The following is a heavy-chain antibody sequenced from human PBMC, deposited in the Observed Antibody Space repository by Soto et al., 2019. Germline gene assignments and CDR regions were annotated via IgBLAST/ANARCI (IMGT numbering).Heavy chain of an antibody. Sequence: GASVKVSCKASGYIYTDFYVHWLRQAPGQGLEWMGWINPNSGGTSYAQRFQGRVSMTRDTSITTAYVELSRLGSDDTAIYYCTKGEPRYYYGSGSRGPSADSWGQGTLVTVSS. D-gene: IGHD3-10*01. J-gene: IGHJ5*02. CDR3: TKGEPRYYYGSGSRGPSADS. V-gene: IGHV1-2*02. CDR1: GYIYTDFY. CDR2: INPNSGGT.